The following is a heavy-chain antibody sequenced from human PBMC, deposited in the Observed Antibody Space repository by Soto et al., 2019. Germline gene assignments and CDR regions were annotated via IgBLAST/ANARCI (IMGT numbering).Heavy chain of an antibody. V-gene: IGHV3-33*01. D-gene: IGHD6-19*01. CDR3: ARDSSSGWFDAFDI. J-gene: IGHJ3*02. CDR2: IWYDGSNK. Sequence: PGGSLTLSCAASGFTLSSYCMHWVRQAPGKGLEWVAVIWYDGSNKYYADSVKGRFTISRDNSKNTLYLQMNSLRAGDTAVYYGARDSSSGWFDAFDIWGQGTMVTVSS. CDR1: GFTLSSYC.